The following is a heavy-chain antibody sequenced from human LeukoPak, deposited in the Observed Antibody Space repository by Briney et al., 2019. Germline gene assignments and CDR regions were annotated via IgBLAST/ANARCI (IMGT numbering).Heavy chain of an antibody. CDR1: GFTSSSYA. CDR2: ISYDGSNI. V-gene: IGHV3-30*04. Sequence: RRSLSLSCAPSGFTSSSYAIHRVRQAPGKGRGWVAVISYDGSNIYYADSVKGRFNISRDNSKNTLYLEMNSLSAEDMGVYYCAATRGVDILTGYQFDYWGQGTLVTVSS. J-gene: IGHJ4*02. CDR3: AATRGVDILTGYQFDY. D-gene: IGHD3-9*01.